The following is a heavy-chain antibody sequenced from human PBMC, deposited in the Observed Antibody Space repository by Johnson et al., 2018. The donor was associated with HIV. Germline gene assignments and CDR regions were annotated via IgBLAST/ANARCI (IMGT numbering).Heavy chain of an antibody. J-gene: IGHJ3*02. CDR2: ISGGSAGT. CDR3: ARGWGEGAFDI. CDR1: GFTFSDYY. Sequence: QVQLVASGGGLVKPGGSLRLSCAASGFTFSDYYMSWIRQAPGTGLEWIAYISGGSAGTFYADSVKGRFTISRDNGNKVVYLQMDSLSAEDTAVYYCARGWGEGAFDIWGQGTMVTVS. D-gene: IGHD3-16*01. V-gene: IGHV3-11*01.